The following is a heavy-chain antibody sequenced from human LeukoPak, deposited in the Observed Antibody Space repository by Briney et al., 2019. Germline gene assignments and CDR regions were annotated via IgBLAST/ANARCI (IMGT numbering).Heavy chain of an antibody. J-gene: IGHJ3*02. CDR1: GFTFSSYA. CDR3: AREGGSGTKNRGGAFDI. CDR2: ISYDGSNK. V-gene: IGHV3-30-3*01. Sequence: GGSLRLSCAASGFTFSSYAMHWVRQAPGKGLEWVAVISYDGSNKYYADSVKGRFTISRDNSKNTLYLQMNSLRAEDTAVYYCAREGGSGTKNRGGAFDIWGQGTMVTVSS. D-gene: IGHD3-10*01.